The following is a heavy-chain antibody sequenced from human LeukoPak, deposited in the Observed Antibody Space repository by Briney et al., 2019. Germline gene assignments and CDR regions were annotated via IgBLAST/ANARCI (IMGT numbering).Heavy chain of an antibody. J-gene: IGHJ6*02. CDR1: GYTFTSYD. CDR2: MNPNSGNT. CDR3: ARVGGATTYYYYGMDV. V-gene: IGHV1-8*01. D-gene: IGHD1-26*01. Sequence: ASVTVSFKASGYTFTSYDINWVRQAPGQGPEWMGWMNPNSGNTGYAQKLQGRVTMTRNTSISTAYMELSSLRSEDTAVYYCARVGGATTYYYYGMDVWGQGTTVTVSS.